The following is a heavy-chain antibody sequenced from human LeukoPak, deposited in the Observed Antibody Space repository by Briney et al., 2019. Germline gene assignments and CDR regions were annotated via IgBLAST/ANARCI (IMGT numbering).Heavy chain of an antibody. V-gene: IGHV1-46*01. Sequence: ASVKVSCKASGYTFTSYYMHWVRQAPGQGLEWMGIINPSGGSTSYAQKFQGRVTMTRDTSTSTVYMELSSLRSEDTAVYYCARAQSRITIFGVADFDYWGQGTLVTVSS. J-gene: IGHJ4*02. CDR1: GYTFTSYY. CDR3: ARAQSRITIFGVADFDY. CDR2: INPSGGST. D-gene: IGHD3-3*01.